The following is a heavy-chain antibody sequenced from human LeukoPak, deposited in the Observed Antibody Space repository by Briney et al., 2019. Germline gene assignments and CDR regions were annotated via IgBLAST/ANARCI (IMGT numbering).Heavy chain of an antibody. CDR3: ARSVGGTYYTNYMDV. J-gene: IGHJ6*03. Sequence: SETLSLTCTASGFSISSGYYWGWIRQPPGKGLEWIACIYHGGSTYYNPSLKSRVTISVDTAKNPFSLKLSSATAADTAVYYCARSVGGTYYTNYMDVWGRGTTVTVSS. CDR2: IYHGGST. CDR1: GFSISSGYY. D-gene: IGHD1-26*01. V-gene: IGHV4-38-2*02.